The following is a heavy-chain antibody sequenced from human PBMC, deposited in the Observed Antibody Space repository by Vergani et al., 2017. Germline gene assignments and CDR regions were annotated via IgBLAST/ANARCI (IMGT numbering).Heavy chain of an antibody. D-gene: IGHD1-7*01. Sequence: VQLVESGGGLVQPGGSLRLSCAASGFTFSSYAMSWVRQAPGKGLEWVSAISGSGGSTYYADSVKGRFTISRDNSKNTLYLQMNSLRAEDTAVYYCAKDVSTMRWGKWNSEYFQHWGQGTLVTVSS. CDR2: ISGSGGST. V-gene: IGHV3-23*04. CDR1: GFTFSSYA. J-gene: IGHJ1*01. CDR3: AKDVSTMRWGKWNSEYFQH.